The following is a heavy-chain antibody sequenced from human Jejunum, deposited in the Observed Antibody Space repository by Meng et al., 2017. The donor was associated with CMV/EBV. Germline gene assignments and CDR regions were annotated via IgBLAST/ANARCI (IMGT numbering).Heavy chain of an antibody. D-gene: IGHD6-19*01. CDR1: GFTFSNYW. CDR3: VRGTSAWYGVDY. Sequence: VQLVEYEAGFGQPWGSVRLSFAASGFTFSNYWIHSFHQAPGKGLMCVSRIDLNGRDITYADSVRGRFTISRDNAKNTLYLQMNNLRADDTGVYYCVRGTSAWYGVDYWGQGTLVTVSS. J-gene: IGHJ4*02. CDR2: IDLNGRDI. V-gene: IGHV3-74*03.